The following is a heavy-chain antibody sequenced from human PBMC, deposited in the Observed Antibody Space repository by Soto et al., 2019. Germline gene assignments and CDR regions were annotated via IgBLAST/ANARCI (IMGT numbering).Heavy chain of an antibody. D-gene: IGHD4-17*01. V-gene: IGHV1-18*01. J-gene: IGHJ2*01. CDR2: ISAYNGNT. Sequence: QVQLVQSGAEVKKPGASVKVSCKASGYTFTSYGISWVRQAPGQGLEWMGWISAYNGNTNYAQKLQGRVTMTTDTSTSTAYMEVRSLRSDDTAVYYCARDRSIATVTTSLIPNWYFDLWGRGTLVTVSS. CDR1: GYTFTSYG. CDR3: ARDRSIATVTTSLIPNWYFDL.